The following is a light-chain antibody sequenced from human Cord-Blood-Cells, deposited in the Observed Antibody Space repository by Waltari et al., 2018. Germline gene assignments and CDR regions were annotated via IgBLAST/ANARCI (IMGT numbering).Light chain of an antibody. CDR3: CSYAGSYTLV. CDR1: SSDVGGSNY. V-gene: IGLV2-11*01. CDR2: DVS. J-gene: IGLJ3*02. Sequence: QSALTQPRSVPGSPGQSVTIPSPGTSSDVGGSNYVPWYQPPPGKAPKLLIYDVSTRPSGVPDRFSGSKSGNTASLTISGLQAEDEADYYCCSYAGSYTLVFGGGTKLTVL.